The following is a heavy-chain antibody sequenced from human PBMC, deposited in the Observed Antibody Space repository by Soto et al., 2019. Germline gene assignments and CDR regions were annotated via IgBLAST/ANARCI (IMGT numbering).Heavy chain of an antibody. CDR2: LSGSG. CDR1: GFTFRSYV. V-gene: IGHV3-23*01. J-gene: IGHJ6*02. Sequence: GGSLRLSCAASGFTFRSYVMSWVRQAPGKGLEWVSGLSGSGDYVDSVKGRFTISRDNSKNTLYLQINSLRVEDTAVYYCARDMVRGMDVWGQGTTVTVSS. CDR3: ARDMVRGMDV. D-gene: IGHD3-10*01.